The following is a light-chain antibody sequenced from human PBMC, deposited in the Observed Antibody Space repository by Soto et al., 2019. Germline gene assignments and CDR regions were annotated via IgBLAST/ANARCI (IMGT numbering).Light chain of an antibody. CDR2: EVS. J-gene: IGLJ2*01. V-gene: IGLV2-23*02. CDR1: SSDVGSYSL. Sequence: QSALTQPASVSGSPGQSITISCTGTSSDVGSYSLVSWYQQHPGKAPKLMIYEVSKRPSGVSNRFSGSKSGNTASLTISGLQAEDEADYYCCSYAGSSTVVFGGGTQLTV. CDR3: CSYAGSSTVV.